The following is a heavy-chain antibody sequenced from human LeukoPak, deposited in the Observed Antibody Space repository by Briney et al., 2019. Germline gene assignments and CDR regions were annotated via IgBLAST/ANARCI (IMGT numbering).Heavy chain of an antibody. J-gene: IGHJ4*02. V-gene: IGHV3-23*01. CDR2: ISGSGGST. D-gene: IGHD5-18*01. CDR1: GFTFSSYA. Sequence: GGSLRLSCAASGFTFSSYAMSWVRQAPGKGLEWVSAISGSGGSTYYADSVKGRFTISRDNSKNTLYLQLNSLRAEDTAVYYCAKGSLRGQLWFGHDYWGQGTLVTVSS. CDR3: AKGSLRGQLWFGHDY.